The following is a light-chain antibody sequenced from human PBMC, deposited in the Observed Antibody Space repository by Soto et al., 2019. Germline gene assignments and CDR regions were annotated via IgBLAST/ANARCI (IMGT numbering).Light chain of an antibody. J-gene: IGKJ1*01. CDR3: QQFKSGTWT. Sequence: IHVTHSPSTLSASVWDRVTITCRASQNIERWLAWYQQKPGKAPKLLLYDVSSLESGVPSRFSGSGSGTEFILTINGLQPDDFATYFCQQFKSGTWTFGQGTKVDIK. V-gene: IGKV1-5*01. CDR1: QNIERW. CDR2: DVS.